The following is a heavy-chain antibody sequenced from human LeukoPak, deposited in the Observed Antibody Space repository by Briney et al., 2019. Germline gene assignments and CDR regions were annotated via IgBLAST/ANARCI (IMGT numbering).Heavy chain of an antibody. Sequence: GGSLRLSCAASGFTFSSYAMSWVRQAPGKGLEWVSAISGSGGSTYYADSVKGRFTISGDNSKHTLYLQMNSLRAEDTAVYYCAKDLEAYGSGSYYFDYWGQGTLVTVSS. J-gene: IGHJ4*02. CDR2: ISGSGGST. V-gene: IGHV3-23*01. CDR3: AKDLEAYGSGSYYFDY. D-gene: IGHD3-10*01. CDR1: GFTFSSYA.